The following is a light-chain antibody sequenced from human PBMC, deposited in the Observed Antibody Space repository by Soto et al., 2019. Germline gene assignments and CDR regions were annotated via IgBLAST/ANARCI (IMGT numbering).Light chain of an antibody. J-gene: IGLJ2*01. CDR3: CSFAGGATFV. CDR2: DVT. V-gene: IGLV2-11*01. Sequence: QSALAQPRSVSGSPGQSVTISCSGTSSDVGGYNSVSWYQQFPGKAPKLMIYDVTKRPSGVPDRFSGSKSGNTASLTISGLQAEDEADYSCCSFAGGATFVFGGGTKLTVL. CDR1: SSDVGGYNS.